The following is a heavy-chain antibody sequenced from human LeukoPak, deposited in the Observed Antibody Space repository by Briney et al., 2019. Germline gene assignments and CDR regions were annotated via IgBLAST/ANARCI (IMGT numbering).Heavy chain of an antibody. D-gene: IGHD3-16*02. J-gene: IGHJ4*02. CDR1: GYTFTGYY. V-gene: IGHV1-2*02. Sequence: ASVKVSCKASGYTFTGYYMHWVRQAPGQGLEWMGWINPNSGGTNYAQKFQGRVTMTRDTSISTAYMELSSLRSDDTAVYYCARGRGSYRYFDYWGQGTLVTVSS. CDR2: INPNSGGT. CDR3: ARGRGSYRYFDY.